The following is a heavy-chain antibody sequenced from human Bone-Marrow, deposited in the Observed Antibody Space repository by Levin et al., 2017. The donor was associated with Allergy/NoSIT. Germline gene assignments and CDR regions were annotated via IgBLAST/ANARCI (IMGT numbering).Heavy chain of an antibody. CDR3: AGPLDISGTPTGYYYYGMDV. V-gene: IGHV1-18*01. Sequence: ASVKVSCKTSGYTFTSYGISWVRQAPGQGLEWMGWVSGYNGNRKYVEKVQYAQKFQGRVILTTDTSTSTVYMELRSLRSDDTAVYYCAGPLDISGTPTGYYYYGMDVWGQGTTVNV. CDR1: GYTFTSYG. D-gene: IGHD1-7*01. J-gene: IGHJ6*02. CDR2: VSGYNGNR.